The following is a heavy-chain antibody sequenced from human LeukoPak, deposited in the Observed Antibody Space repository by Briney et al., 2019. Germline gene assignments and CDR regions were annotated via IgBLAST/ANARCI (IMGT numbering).Heavy chain of an antibody. CDR3: ANGDHSGYYRLLSYFDR. CDR1: GFTFNSYV. CDR2: ISGSGDNK. D-gene: IGHD3-22*01. Sequence: PGGSLRLSCAASGFTFNSYVMSWVRQAPGKGLEWVSSISGSGDNKYYADSVKGRFTISRDNSKNTLFLLMNSLRAEDTAIYLCANGDHSGYYRLLSYFDRWGQGTLVTVSS. V-gene: IGHV3-23*01. J-gene: IGHJ4*02.